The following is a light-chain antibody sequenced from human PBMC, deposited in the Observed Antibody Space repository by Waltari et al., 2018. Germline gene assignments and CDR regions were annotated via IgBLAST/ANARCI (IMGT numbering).Light chain of an antibody. CDR1: SSDVGSYDL. J-gene: IGLJ3*02. Sequence: QSALTQPASVSGSPGQSLTISCTGTSSDVGSYDLVPWYQQHPGKAPKLMIYEDSERPSGVSHRFSGSKSVNTASLTISGLQAEDEAHYYCCSYAGGNAWVFGGGTKVTVL. CDR3: CSYAGGNAWV. V-gene: IGLV2-23*01. CDR2: EDS.